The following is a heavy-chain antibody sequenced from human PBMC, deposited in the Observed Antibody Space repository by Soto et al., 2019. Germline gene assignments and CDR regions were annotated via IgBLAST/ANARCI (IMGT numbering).Heavy chain of an antibody. V-gene: IGHV4-31*03. Sequence: QVYLQESGPGLVKPSQTLSLTCTVSGGSIMSPGYYWTWIRQHPGMGLEWIGHIQNSGLTRYNPDLKSRVAISIDPSKVYYSLTITPVTTADTAVFYCVRAFGHSDGYSSAWIVESWGQGTLVSVSS. CDR3: VRAFGHSDGYSSAWIVES. J-gene: IGHJ4*02. D-gene: IGHD5-12*01. CDR2: IQNSGLT. CDR1: GGSIMSPGYY.